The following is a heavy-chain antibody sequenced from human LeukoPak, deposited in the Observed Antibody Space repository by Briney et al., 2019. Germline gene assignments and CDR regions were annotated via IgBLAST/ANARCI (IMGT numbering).Heavy chain of an antibody. CDR2: ISDSSAM. CDR1: GFTLSTYG. D-gene: IGHD5-12*01. J-gene: IGHJ4*02. CDR3: ARDGGYSGYDADC. V-gene: IGHV3-48*01. Sequence: GGSLRLSGAAPGFTLSTYGMKWSRQAPGKGLGWVSYISDSSAMYYADSVRGRFTISRENDKNSLFLQMNSLRAEDTAVYYCARDGGYSGYDADCWGQGTLVTVSS.